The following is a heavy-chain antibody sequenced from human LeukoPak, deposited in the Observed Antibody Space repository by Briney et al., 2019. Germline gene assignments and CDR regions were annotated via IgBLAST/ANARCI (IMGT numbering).Heavy chain of an antibody. Sequence: SETLSLTCARYGGSFSGYYWSWIRQPPGKGLEWIGEINHSGSTNYNPSLKSRVTISVDTSKNQFSLKLSSVTAADTAVYYCARMLLDIVVVPAAMISPYFDYWGQGTLVTVSS. CDR3: ARMLLDIVVVPAAMISPYFDY. CDR1: GGSFSGYY. V-gene: IGHV4-34*01. J-gene: IGHJ4*02. CDR2: INHSGST. D-gene: IGHD2-2*03.